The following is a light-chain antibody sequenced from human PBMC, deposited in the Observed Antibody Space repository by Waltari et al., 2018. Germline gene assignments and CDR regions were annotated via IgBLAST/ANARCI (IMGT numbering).Light chain of an antibody. CDR3: LLYHKDAQLWV. J-gene: IGLJ3*02. Sequence: QTVVTQEPSLTVSPGGTVTLTCASSTGAVTSGYFPIGFQQKPGQAPRPLIYSTSNKHSWTPARFSGSLLGDKAALTLSGVQPEDEAEYYCLLYHKDAQLWVFGGGTKLTVL. CDR1: TGAVTSGYF. CDR2: STS. V-gene: IGLV7-43*01.